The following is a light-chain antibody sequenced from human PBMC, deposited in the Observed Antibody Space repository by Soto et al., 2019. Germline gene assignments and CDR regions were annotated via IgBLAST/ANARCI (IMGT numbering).Light chain of an antibody. J-gene: IGKJ1*01. CDR3: QHYFTSPVM. CDR1: QSIASKY. CDR2: GAS. Sequence: EIVLTQSPGTLSLSPGERATLSCRASQSIASKYLGWYQQKPGQTPRLLIYGASSRATGIPDRFSGSGSRTDFTLTISRLEPEDFAVYYCQHYFTSPVMFGQWTKVEIK. V-gene: IGKV3-20*01.